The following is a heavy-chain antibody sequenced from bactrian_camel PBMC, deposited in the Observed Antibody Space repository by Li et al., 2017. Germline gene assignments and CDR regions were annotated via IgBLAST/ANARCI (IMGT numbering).Heavy chain of an antibody. CDR2: ISPGGTT. V-gene: IGHV3S53*01. Sequence: HVQLVESGGGSVQPGGSLRVTCKAVVYGVSRRCMGWFRQAPGHEREAVAIISPGGTTTYAEAVKGRFSISRDNAKSTVDLQMNNLKPEDTARYYCAKGAFGHADGTGHATRGQGTQVTVS. J-gene: IGHJ4*01. CDR1: VYGVSRRC. D-gene: IGHD5*01.